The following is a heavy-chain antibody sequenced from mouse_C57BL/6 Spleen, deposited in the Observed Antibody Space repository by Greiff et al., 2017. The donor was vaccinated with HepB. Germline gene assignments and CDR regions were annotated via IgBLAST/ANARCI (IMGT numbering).Heavy chain of an antibody. Sequence: QVQLKQPGAELVMPGASVKLSCKASGYTFTSYWMHWVKQRPGQGLEWIGEIDPSDSYTNYNQKFKGKSTLTVDKSSSTAYMQLSSLTSGDSAVYYCARSWGFDYWGQGTTLTVSS. D-gene: IGHD4-1*01. CDR2: IDPSDSYT. CDR1: GYTFTSYW. J-gene: IGHJ2*01. V-gene: IGHV1-69*01. CDR3: ARSWGFDY.